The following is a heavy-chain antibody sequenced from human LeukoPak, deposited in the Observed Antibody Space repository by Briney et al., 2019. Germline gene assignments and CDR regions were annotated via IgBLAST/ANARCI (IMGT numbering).Heavy chain of an antibody. D-gene: IGHD1-1*01. Sequence: GGSLRLSCAASGFTFSSYAMHWVRQAPGKGLEWVAVISYDGSNKYCADSVKGRFTISRDNSKNTLYLQMNSLRAEDTAVYYCARELGTGPFDYWGQGTLVTVSS. CDR2: ISYDGSNK. CDR3: ARELGTGPFDY. V-gene: IGHV3-30*04. J-gene: IGHJ4*02. CDR1: GFTFSSYA.